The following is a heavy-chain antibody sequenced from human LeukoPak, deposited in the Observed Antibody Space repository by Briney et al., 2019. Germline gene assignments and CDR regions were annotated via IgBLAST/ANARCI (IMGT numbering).Heavy chain of an antibody. CDR1: GFTFSSYG. CDR3: ARGARSVPNFNWFDP. J-gene: IGHJ5*02. CDR2: FWYDGTNK. D-gene: IGHD1-1*01. Sequence: GGSLRLSCAASGFTFSSYGMHWVRQAPGKGLEWVAVFWYDGTNKYYVDSVKGRFTISRDNSKNTLYLQMNSLRAEDTAVYYCARGARSVPNFNWFDPWGQGTLVTVSS. V-gene: IGHV3-33*01.